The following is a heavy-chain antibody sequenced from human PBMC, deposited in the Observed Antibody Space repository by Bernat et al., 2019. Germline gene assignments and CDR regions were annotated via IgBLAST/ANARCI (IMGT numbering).Heavy chain of an antibody. CDR3: AKARYNSSWYGVDV. J-gene: IGHJ6*02. Sequence: EVQLVESGGGLVQPGGSLRLSCAASGFTFSSYAMSWVRQAPGKGLEWVSGLSGSGGSTYYADSVKGRFTISRDNSKNTLYLQMNSLRAEDTAVYYCAKARYNSSWYGVDVWGQGTTVTVSS. CDR2: LSGSGGST. CDR1: GFTFSSYA. D-gene: IGHD6-13*01. V-gene: IGHV3-23*04.